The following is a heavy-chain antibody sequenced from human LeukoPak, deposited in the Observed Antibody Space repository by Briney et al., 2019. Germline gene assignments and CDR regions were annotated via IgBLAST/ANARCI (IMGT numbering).Heavy chain of an antibody. J-gene: IGHJ4*02. CDR3: ASGRGDYGVYFDY. V-gene: IGHV3-74*01. Sequence: GGSLRLSCAASGFTFSSYWMHWVRQAPGKGLVWVSRINTDGSSTSYADSVKGRFTISRDNAKNTLYLQMNSLRAEDTAVYYCASGRGDYGVYFDYWGQGTLVTVSS. D-gene: IGHD4-17*01. CDR1: GFTFSSYW. CDR2: INTDGSST.